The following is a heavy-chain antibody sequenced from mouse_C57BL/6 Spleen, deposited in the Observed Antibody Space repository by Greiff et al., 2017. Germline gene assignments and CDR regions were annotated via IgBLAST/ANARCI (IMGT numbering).Heavy chain of an antibody. CDR2: ISYSGST. Sequence: EVKLEESGPGLAKPSQTLSLTCSVTGYSITSDYWNWIRKFPGNKLEYMGYISYSGSTYSNPSLESRISITRDTSKNQYYLQLNSVTTEDTATYYCARYGDYYSNYWYFDVWGTGTTVTVSS. V-gene: IGHV3-8*01. J-gene: IGHJ1*03. CDR1: GYSITSDY. D-gene: IGHD2-5*01. CDR3: ARYGDYYSNYWYFDV.